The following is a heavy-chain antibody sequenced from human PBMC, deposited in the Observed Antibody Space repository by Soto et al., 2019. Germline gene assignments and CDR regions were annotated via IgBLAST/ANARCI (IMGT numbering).Heavy chain of an antibody. J-gene: IGHJ4*01. CDR3: ARVAYVNAWLFHC. CDR1: GFTFSTYW. D-gene: IGHD3-10*02. Sequence: GGSLRLSCAASGFTFSTYWMSWVRQPPGKGLEWVANIKQDGSEKYYVDSVKGRFTLSRDNAKNSLHLQMDSLRAEDTAMYFCARVAYVNAWLFHCWGQGSLVTVS. CDR2: IKQDGSEK. V-gene: IGHV3-7*01.